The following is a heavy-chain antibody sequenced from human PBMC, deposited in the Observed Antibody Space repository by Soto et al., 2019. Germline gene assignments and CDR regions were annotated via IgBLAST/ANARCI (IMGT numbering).Heavy chain of an antibody. CDR1: GFSLSTSGVG. V-gene: IGHV2-5*02. CDR2: IYWDDDK. J-gene: IGHJ4*02. Sequence: GSGPTLVNPTQTLTLTCTFSGFSLSTSGVGVGWIRQPPGKALEWLALIYWDDDKRYSPSLKSRLTITKDTSKNQVVLTMTNMDPVDTATYYCARIEITMVRGVVYFDYWGQGTLVTVSS. CDR3: ARIEITMVRGVVYFDY. D-gene: IGHD3-10*01.